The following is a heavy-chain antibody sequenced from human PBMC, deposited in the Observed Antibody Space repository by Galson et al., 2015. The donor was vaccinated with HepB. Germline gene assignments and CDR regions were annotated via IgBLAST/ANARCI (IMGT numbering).Heavy chain of an antibody. CDR3: AKATTPFVVVPAASDY. Sequence: SLRLSCAASGFTFSSYGMHWVRQAPGKGLEWVAVISYDGSNKYYADSVKGRFTISRDNSKNTLYLQMNSLRAEDTAVYYCAKATTPFVVVPAASDYWGQGTLVTVSS. V-gene: IGHV3-30*18. D-gene: IGHD2-2*01. CDR2: ISYDGSNK. CDR1: GFTFSSYG. J-gene: IGHJ4*02.